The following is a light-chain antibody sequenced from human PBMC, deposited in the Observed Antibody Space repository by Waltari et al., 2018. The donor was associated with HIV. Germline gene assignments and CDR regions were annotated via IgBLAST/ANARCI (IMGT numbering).Light chain of an antibody. J-gene: IGLJ2*01. V-gene: IGLV1-40*01. CDR3: QSYDSSLCGSVV. CDR2: GNS. Sequence: QSVLTQPPSVSGAPGQRVTISRTGSSSKIGAGYDVHWYQQLPGTAPKLLIYGNSKRPSGVPDRFSGSKSGTSADLASTGLQAEDEADYFCQSYDSSLCGSVVFGGGTKLTVL. CDR1: SSKIGAGYD.